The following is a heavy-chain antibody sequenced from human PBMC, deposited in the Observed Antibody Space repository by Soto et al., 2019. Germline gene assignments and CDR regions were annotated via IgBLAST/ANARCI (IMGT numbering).Heavy chain of an antibody. CDR1: GFTFSSYA. CDR3: ARSLS. V-gene: IGHV3-30-3*01. CDR2: ISYDGSNK. J-gene: IGHJ3*01. Sequence: QVQLVESGGGVVQPRRSLRLSCAASGFTFSSYAMHWDRQAPGKGLEWVAVISYDGSNKYYADSVKGRFTISRDNSKNTLYLQMNSLRAEDTAVYYCARSLSWGQGTMVTVSS.